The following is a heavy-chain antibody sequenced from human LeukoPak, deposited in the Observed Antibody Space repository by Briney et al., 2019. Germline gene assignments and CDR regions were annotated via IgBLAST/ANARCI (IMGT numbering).Heavy chain of an antibody. CDR1: GFTFSSYS. D-gene: IGHD5-24*01. Sequence: PGGSLRLSCAASGFTFSSYSMNWVRQAPGKGLEWVSSISSSSSYIYYADSVKGRFTISRDNAKNSLYLQMNSLRAEDTAVYYCARDPPYGYNYQAARGYFDYWGQGTLVTVSS. J-gene: IGHJ4*02. V-gene: IGHV3-21*01. CDR2: ISSSSSYI. CDR3: ARDPPYGYNYQAARGYFDY.